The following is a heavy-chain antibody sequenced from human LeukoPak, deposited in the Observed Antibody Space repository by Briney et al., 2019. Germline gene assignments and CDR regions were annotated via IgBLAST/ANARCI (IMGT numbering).Heavy chain of an antibody. D-gene: IGHD3-3*01. CDR3: ARARTYYDFWSGRDNWFDP. CDR1: GYSMKSGYY. V-gene: IGHV4-38-2*02. J-gene: IGHJ5*02. Sequence: SETLSLTCTVSGYSMKSGYYWGWIRQSPGKGLEWMGSMFHSGSTYDNASLKSRVTISVDTSKNQFSLKLSSVTAADTAVYYCARARTYYDFWSGRDNWFDPWGQGTLVTVSS. CDR2: MFHSGST.